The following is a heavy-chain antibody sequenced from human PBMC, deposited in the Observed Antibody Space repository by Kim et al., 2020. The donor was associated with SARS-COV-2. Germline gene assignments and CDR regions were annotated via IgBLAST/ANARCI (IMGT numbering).Heavy chain of an antibody. J-gene: IGHJ1*01. Sequence: SETLSLTCTVSGGSISSSSYYWGWIRQPPGKGLEWIGSIYYSGSTYYNPSLKSRVTISVDTSKNQFSLKLSSVTAADTAVYYCARLGRETPRTPYYYDSTSGYFQHWGQGTLVTVSS. V-gene: IGHV4-39*01. D-gene: IGHD3-22*01. CDR3: ARLGRETPRTPYYYDSTSGYFQH. CDR2: IYYSGST. CDR1: GGSISSSSYY.